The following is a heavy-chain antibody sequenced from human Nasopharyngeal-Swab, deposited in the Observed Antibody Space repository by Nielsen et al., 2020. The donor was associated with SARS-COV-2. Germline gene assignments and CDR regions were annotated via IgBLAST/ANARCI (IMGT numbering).Heavy chain of an antibody. J-gene: IGHJ5*02. Sequence: SVKVSCKASGGTFSSYAISWVRQAPGQGLEWMGGIIPIFGTANYAQRFQGRVTITADESTSTAYMELSSLRSEDTAVYYCAREGITMLRFNWFDPWGQGTLVTVSS. CDR1: GGTFSSYA. CDR3: AREGITMLRFNWFDP. V-gene: IGHV1-69*13. D-gene: IGHD3-10*01. CDR2: IIPIFGTA.